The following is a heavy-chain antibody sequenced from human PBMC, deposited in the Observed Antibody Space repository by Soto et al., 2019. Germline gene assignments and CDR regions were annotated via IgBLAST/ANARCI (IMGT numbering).Heavy chain of an antibody. J-gene: IGHJ4*02. CDR1: VGSISGFY. V-gene: IGHV4-4*07. CDR2: IHTGGTT. CDR3: ARISGGPIR. Sequence: PSETLSLTCTVSVGSISGFYWNWFRQPAGKGLEWIGRIHTGGTTNYKPSLRSRVTMSVDTSKNQFSLKLTSVTAADTAVYYCARISGGPIRWGQGTLVTVSS.